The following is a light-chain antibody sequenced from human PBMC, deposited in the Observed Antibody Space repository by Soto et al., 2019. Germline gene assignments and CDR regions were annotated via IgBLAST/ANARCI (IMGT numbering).Light chain of an antibody. CDR1: QGISNY. J-gene: IGKJ2*01. V-gene: IGKV1-27*01. CDR2: AAS. CDR3: QKYNSAPHT. Sequence: DIPMTQSPSSLYASVGDRDTITCRASQGISNYLAWYQQKPGKVPKLLIYAASTLQSGVPSRFSGSGSGTDFTLTISSLQPEDVATYYCQKYNSAPHTFGQGTKLEIK.